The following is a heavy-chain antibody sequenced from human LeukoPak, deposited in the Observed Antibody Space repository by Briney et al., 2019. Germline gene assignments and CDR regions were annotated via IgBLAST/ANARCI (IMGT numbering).Heavy chain of an antibody. D-gene: IGHD3-3*01. V-gene: IGHV3-7*04. Sequence: GGSLRLSCAASGFTFSSYWMSWVRQAPGKGLEWVANIKQDGSEKYYVDSVKGRFTISRDNAKNSLYLQMNSLRAEDTAVYYCARGDRNYDFWSGDSYFDYWGQGTLVTVSS. CDR3: ARGDRNYDFWSGDSYFDY. J-gene: IGHJ4*02. CDR1: GFTFSSYW. CDR2: IKQDGSEK.